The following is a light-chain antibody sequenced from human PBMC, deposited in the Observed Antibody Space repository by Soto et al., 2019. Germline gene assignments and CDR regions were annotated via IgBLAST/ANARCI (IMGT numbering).Light chain of an antibody. CDR2: GAS. Sequence: EIVLTQSPGTLSLSPGERATLSCRASQSVSSSYLAWYQQKPGQAPRLLIYGASSIATGIPDSFSGSGSGTDFTLTISRREPEDFAVYYCQQDGSSPYTFGRGTKLEIK. J-gene: IGKJ2*01. CDR3: QQDGSSPYT. CDR1: QSVSSSY. V-gene: IGKV3-20*01.